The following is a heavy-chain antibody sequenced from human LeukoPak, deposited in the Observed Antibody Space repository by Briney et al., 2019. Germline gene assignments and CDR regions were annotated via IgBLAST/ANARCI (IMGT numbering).Heavy chain of an antibody. CDR3: ARPSYYDSSGYYAEAFDI. V-gene: IGHV5-51*01. CDR1: GYSFTSYW. D-gene: IGHD3-22*01. CDR2: IYPGDSDT. Sequence: GESLKISCKGSGYSFTSYWIGWVRQMPGKGLEWMGIIYPGDSDTRYSPSFQGQVTISADKSISTAYLQWSSLKASDTAMYYCARPSYYDSSGYYAEAFDIWGQGTMVTVPS. J-gene: IGHJ3*02.